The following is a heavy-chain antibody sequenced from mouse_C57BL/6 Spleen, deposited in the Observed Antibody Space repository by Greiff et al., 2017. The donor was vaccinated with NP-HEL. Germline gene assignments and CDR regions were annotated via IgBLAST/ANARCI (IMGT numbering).Heavy chain of an antibody. CDR2: ISSGSSTI. V-gene: IGHV5-17*01. J-gene: IGHJ2*01. CDR1: GFTFSDYG. Sequence: VQLQQSGGGLVKPGGSLKLSCAASGFTFSDYGMHWVRQAPEKGLEWVAYISSGSSTIYYADTVKGRFTISRDNAKNTLFLQMTSLRSEDTAMYYCAREYYGSSYVYYFDYWGQGTTLTVSS. D-gene: IGHD1-1*01. CDR3: AREYYGSSYVYYFDY.